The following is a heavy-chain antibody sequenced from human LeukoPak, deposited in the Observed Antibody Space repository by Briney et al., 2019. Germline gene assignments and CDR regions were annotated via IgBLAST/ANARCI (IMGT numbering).Heavy chain of an antibody. Sequence: GTSVKVSCKASGYTFSDYYINWVRQAPGQGLEWMGWINPDSGGTNYAQKFQGRVTMTRDTSISTAYMELSRLRSDDTAVYYCASLIRLRGSDYWGQGTLVTVSS. CDR1: GYTFSDYY. CDR3: ASLIRLRGSDY. CDR2: INPDSGGT. J-gene: IGHJ4*02. V-gene: IGHV1-2*02. D-gene: IGHD4-23*01.